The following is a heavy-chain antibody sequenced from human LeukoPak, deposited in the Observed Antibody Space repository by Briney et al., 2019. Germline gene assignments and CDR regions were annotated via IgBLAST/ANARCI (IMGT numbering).Heavy chain of an antibody. D-gene: IGHD2-21*01. V-gene: IGHV4-31*03. CDR2: INYIGNP. Sequence: SQTLSLTCTVSGGSISSGGGYYWSWIRQNPGKGLEWIVYINYIGNPYYNPSPKSRLTISVDTSKNQFSLKLWPATTADTAVFYCARVGEGFDYWGQGTLVTVSS. CDR3: ARVGEGFDY. J-gene: IGHJ4*02. CDR1: GGSISSGGGYY.